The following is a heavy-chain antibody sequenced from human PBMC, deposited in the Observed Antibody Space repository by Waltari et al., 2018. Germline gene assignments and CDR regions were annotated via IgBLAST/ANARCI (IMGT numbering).Heavy chain of an antibody. CDR3: ARDRGYYYGSVFHDAFDI. D-gene: IGHD3-10*01. CDR2: ISSSSSTK. Sequence: EVQLVESGGGLVQPGGSLRLSCAASGFTFSSYSMNWVRQAPGKGLEWVSYISSSSSTKYYADSVKGRFTISRDNAKNSLFLQMNGLRADDTAVYYCARDRGYYYGSVFHDAFDIWGQGTMVTVSS. J-gene: IGHJ3*02. V-gene: IGHV3-48*04. CDR1: GFTFSSYS.